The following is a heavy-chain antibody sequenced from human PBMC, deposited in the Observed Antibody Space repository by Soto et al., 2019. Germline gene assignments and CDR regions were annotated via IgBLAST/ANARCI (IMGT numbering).Heavy chain of an antibody. J-gene: IGHJ1*01. CDR2: ISAYNGNT. V-gene: IGHV1-18*01. D-gene: IGHD3-22*01. CDR3: ARDGHGDNSGLEYFHH. CDR1: GYTFTSYG. Sequence: ASVQVSCKASGYTFTSYGISWVRQPPGQGLDWMGCISAYNGNTNYAQKLQGSVTMTHDATASQAQLEVRGLRPDATAGYYCARDGHGDNSGLEYFHHWGQGTLVTVSS.